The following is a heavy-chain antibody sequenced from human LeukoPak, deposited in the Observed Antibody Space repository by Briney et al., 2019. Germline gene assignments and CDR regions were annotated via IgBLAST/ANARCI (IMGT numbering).Heavy chain of an antibody. CDR2: IKQDGSEK. J-gene: IGHJ6*04. V-gene: IGHV3-7*01. D-gene: IGHD3-10*02. CDR1: GFTLSSYW. CDR3: AELGITMIGGV. Sequence: GGSLRLSCAASGFTLSSYWMTWVREAPGKGLEWVANIKQDGSEKYYVDSVKGRFTISRDNAKNSLYLQMNSLRAEDTAVYYCAELGITMIGGVWGKGTTVTISS.